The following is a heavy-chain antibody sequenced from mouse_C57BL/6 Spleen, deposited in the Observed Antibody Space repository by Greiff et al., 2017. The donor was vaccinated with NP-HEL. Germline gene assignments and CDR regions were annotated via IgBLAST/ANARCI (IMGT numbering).Heavy chain of an antibody. J-gene: IGHJ2*01. Sequence: VQLQQPGAELVKPGASVKMSCKASGYTFTSYWITWVKQRPGQGLEWIGDIYPGSGSTNYNEKFKSKATLTVDTSSSTAYMQLSSLTSEDSAVYYCARPDYSNYGFDYWGQGTTLTVSS. CDR3: ARPDYSNYGFDY. CDR2: IYPGSGST. D-gene: IGHD2-5*01. V-gene: IGHV1-55*01. CDR1: GYTFTSYW.